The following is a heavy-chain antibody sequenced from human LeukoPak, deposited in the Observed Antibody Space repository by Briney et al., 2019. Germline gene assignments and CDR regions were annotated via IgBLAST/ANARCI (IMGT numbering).Heavy chain of an antibody. CDR1: GYSFADYY. CDR2: IKPNSGDT. Sequence: ASVKVSCKASGYSFADYYMHWVRQAPGQGLEWMGWIKPNSGDTRSAQKFQGRVIMTRDTSTGTAYMELSSLRYDDTAVCYCATNILVRDIINWFDPWGQGTLVTVSS. V-gene: IGHV1-2*02. J-gene: IGHJ5*02. D-gene: IGHD3-10*01. CDR3: ATNILVRDIINWFDP.